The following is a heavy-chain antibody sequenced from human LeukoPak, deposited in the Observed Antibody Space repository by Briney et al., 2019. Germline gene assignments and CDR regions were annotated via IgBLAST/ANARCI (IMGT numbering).Heavy chain of an antibody. V-gene: IGHV4-31*03. J-gene: IGHJ4*02. D-gene: IGHD5-12*01. CDR1: GGSISSGGYY. CDR2: IYYSGST. CDR3: ARGQDGYEIH. Sequence: SQTLSLTCTVSGGSISSGGYYWSWIRQHPGKGLEWIGYIYYSGSTYYNPSLKSRVIISVDTSKNQFSLKLSSVTAADTAVYYCARGQDGYEIHWGQGTLVTVSS.